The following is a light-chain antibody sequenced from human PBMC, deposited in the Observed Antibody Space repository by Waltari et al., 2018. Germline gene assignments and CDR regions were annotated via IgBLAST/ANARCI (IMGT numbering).Light chain of an antibody. CDR1: QSIDSW. J-gene: IGKJ1*01. CDR3: QQYRSYKS. V-gene: IGKV1-5*03. CDR2: KAS. Sequence: DIQLTQSPSTLSASVGDTVTLTCRASQSIDSWLAWYQQKPGKAPNILIRKASTLEARVSSRFSGSGYGTEFTLTISSLQSDDSATYYCQQYRSYKSFGQGTKVEIK.